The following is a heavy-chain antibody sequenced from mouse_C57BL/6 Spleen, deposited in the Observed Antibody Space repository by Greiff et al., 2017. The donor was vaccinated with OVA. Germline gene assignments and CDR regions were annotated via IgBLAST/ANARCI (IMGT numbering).Heavy chain of an antibody. CDR2: INYDGSST. D-gene: IGHD2-2*01. V-gene: IGHV5-16*01. CDR3: ARDLMVTTWYFDV. J-gene: IGHJ1*03. Sequence: EVQRVESEGGLVQPGSSMKLSCTASGFTFSDYYMAWVRQVPEKGLEWVANINYDGSSTYYLDSLKSRFIISRDNAKNILYLQMSSLKSEDTATYYCARDLMVTTWYFDVWGTGTTVTVSS. CDR1: GFTFSDYY.